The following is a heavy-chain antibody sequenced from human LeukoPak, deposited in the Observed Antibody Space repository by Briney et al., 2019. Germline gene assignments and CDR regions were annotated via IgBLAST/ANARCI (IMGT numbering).Heavy chain of an antibody. CDR3: AKGEWELPSDY. D-gene: IGHD1-26*01. J-gene: IGHJ4*02. V-gene: IGHV3-23*01. CDR2: ISGSGVST. CDR1: GFRFSSYA. Sequence: GGSLRLSCAASGFRFSSYAMSWVRQAPGKGLEWVSAISGSGVSTYYADSVKGRFTVSRDNSKNTLYLQMSSLRAEDTAVYYCAKGEWELPSDYWGQGTLVTVSS.